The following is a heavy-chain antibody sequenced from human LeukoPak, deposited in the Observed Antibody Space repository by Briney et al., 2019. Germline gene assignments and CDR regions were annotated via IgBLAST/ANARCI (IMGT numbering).Heavy chain of an antibody. D-gene: IGHD4-17*01. CDR3: ASDVHGDYGSGWFDP. CDR2: IMPLFGTA. Sequence: SVKLSCKTSGGTFNNSAISWVRQAPGQGLEWLGGIMPLFGTAGYAQKFQGRVTITKDESTRTVYLELTSLTSDDTAVYYCASDVHGDYGSGWFDPWGQGTLVSVSS. V-gene: IGHV1-69*05. J-gene: IGHJ5*02. CDR1: GGTFNNSA.